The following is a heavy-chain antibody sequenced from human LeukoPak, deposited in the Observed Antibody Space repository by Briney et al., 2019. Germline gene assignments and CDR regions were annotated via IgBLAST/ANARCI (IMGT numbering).Heavy chain of an antibody. CDR1: GGSISSYY. V-gene: IGHV4-59*01. D-gene: IGHD6-19*01. CDR2: VYYSGGT. Sequence: SETLSLTCTVSGGSISSYYWNWIRKPPGKGLEWIGYVYYSGGTNYNPSHKSRVTISVDTSKNQFSLKLSSVTAADTAVYYCARGSGYSSGWHDYWGQGTLVTVSS. CDR3: ARGSGYSSGWHDY. J-gene: IGHJ4*02.